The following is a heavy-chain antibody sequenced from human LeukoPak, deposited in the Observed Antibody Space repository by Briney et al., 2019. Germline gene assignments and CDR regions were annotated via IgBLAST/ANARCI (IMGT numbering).Heavy chain of an antibody. D-gene: IGHD2-21*02. CDR2: INPSGGST. J-gene: IGHJ5*02. CDR3: ARGFIVVVTATPGWFDP. V-gene: IGHV1-46*01. CDR1: GYTFTSSY. Sequence: GASVKVSCKASGYTFTSSYMHWVRQAPGQGLEWMGIINPSGGSTSYAQKFQGRVTMTRDTSTSTVYMELSSLRSEDTAVYYCARGFIVVVTATPGWFDPWGQGTLVTVSS.